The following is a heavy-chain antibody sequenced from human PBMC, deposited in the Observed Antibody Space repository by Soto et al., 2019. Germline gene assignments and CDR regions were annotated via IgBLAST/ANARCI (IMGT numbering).Heavy chain of an antibody. D-gene: IGHD5-18*01. V-gene: IGHV1-18*01. J-gene: IGHJ4*02. CDR3: ASSLLVGYGLEGESD. Sequence: QVQLVQSGAEVKKPGASVKVSCKASGYTFTSYGISWVRQAPGQGLEWMGWISAYNGNTNYAQKSQSRVTMTTATSTSTASMELRSLRSADTAVYYCASSLLVGYGLEGESDWGQGTLVTVSS. CDR2: ISAYNGNT. CDR1: GYTFTSYG.